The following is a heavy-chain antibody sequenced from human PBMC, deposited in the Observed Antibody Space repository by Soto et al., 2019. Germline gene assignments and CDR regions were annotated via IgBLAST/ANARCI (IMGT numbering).Heavy chain of an antibody. CDR2: TYYRSKWYN. CDR1: GDSVSSNSAA. D-gene: IGHD6-13*01. Sequence: SQTLSLTCAISGDSVSSNSAAWNWIRHSPSRGLEWLGRTYYRSKWYNDYAVSVKSRITINPDTSKNQFSLQLNSVTPEDTAVYYCASSSWKSDDAFDIWGKGIMVTVSS. J-gene: IGHJ3*02. V-gene: IGHV6-1*01. CDR3: ASSSWKSDDAFDI.